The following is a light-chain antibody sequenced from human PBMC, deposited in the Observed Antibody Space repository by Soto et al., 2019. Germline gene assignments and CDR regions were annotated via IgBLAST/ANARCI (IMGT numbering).Light chain of an antibody. J-gene: IGKJ5*01. V-gene: IGKV3-11*01. CDR1: QSVSSY. CDR3: QQRSTWPPVT. Sequence: EIVLTQSPATLSLSPVEIATRSCTASQSVSSYLAWYQQKPDQAPRLLIYDASERATGIPARVSGSGSGTDFTLTISSLEPEDFAVYYCQQRSTWPPVTFGQGTRLEIK. CDR2: DAS.